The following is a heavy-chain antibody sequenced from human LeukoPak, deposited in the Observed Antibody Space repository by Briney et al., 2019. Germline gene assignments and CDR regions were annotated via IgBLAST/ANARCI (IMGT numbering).Heavy chain of an antibody. CDR1: GFTFSSYW. D-gene: IGHD1-1*01. CDR3: AKEGGKRLADY. Sequence: GGSLRLSCAASGFTFSSYWMHWVRQAPGKGLVWVSRINSDGSSTSYADSVKGRFTTSRDNSKNTLYLQMNSLRAEDTAVYYCAKEGGKRLADYWGQGTLVTVSS. CDR2: INSDGSST. V-gene: IGHV3-74*01. J-gene: IGHJ4*02.